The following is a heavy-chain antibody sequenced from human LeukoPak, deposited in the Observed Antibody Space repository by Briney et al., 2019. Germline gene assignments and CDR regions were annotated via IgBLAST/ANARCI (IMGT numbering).Heavy chain of an antibody. CDR1: GFTFTSYS. V-gene: IGHV3-48*04. D-gene: IGHD2-21*02. CDR3: ARAYCGGDCPFGRFDY. Sequence: GGSLRLSCAASGFTFTSYSMNWVRQAPGKGLEWVSYISSGSTTIYYADSVKGRFTISRDNAKNSLYLQMNSLRAEDSAVYYCARAYCGGDCPFGRFDYWGQGTLVTVSS. CDR2: ISSGSTTI. J-gene: IGHJ4*02.